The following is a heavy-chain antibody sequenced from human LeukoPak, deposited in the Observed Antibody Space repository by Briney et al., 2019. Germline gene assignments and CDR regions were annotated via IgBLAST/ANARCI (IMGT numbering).Heavy chain of an antibody. Sequence: ASVKVSCKVSGYTLTELSMHWVRQAPGKGLEWMGGFDPEDGETIYAQKFQGRVTMTQDTSTATAYMELSSLRSEATAVYYCATDRHCSGGSCRYYYGMDVWGQGTTVTVSS. CDR2: FDPEDGET. CDR1: GYTLTELS. CDR3: ATDRHCSGGSCRYYYGMDV. V-gene: IGHV1-24*01. J-gene: IGHJ6*02. D-gene: IGHD2-15*01.